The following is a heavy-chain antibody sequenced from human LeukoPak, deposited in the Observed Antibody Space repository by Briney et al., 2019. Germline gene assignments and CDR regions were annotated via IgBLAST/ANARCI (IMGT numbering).Heavy chain of an antibody. CDR2: ISSSGTYV. J-gene: IGHJ3*02. D-gene: IGHD3-9*01. CDR1: GFTFSSSS. Sequence: GGSLRLSCAASGFTFSSSSMNWVRQAPGKGLEWVSSISSSGTYVYYADSVKGRFTISRDNAKNSLSLQMNSLRADDAAVYYCARASSKQLAGYLPDGFDIWGQGTMVTVSS. V-gene: IGHV3-21*01. CDR3: ARASSKQLAGYLPDGFDI.